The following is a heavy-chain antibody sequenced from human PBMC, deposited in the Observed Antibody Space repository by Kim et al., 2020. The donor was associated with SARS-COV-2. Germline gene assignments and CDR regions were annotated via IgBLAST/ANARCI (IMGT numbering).Heavy chain of an antibody. CDR2: INHSGST. Sequence: SETLSLTCAVYGGSFSGYYWSWIRQPPGMGLEWIGAINHSGSTNYNPSLKSRVTISVDTSKNQFSLKLSSVTAAETAVYYCARGRAEDIVVVVAATRSFDYWGQGTLVTVSS. CDR3: ARGRAEDIVVVVAATRSFDY. V-gene: IGHV4-34*01. CDR1: GGSFSGYY. J-gene: IGHJ4*02. D-gene: IGHD2-15*01.